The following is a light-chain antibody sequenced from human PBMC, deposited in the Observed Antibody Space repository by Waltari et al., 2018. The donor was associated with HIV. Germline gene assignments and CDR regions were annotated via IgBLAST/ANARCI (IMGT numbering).Light chain of an antibody. J-gene: IGLJ2*01. Sequence: SYMLTQSPSASVAPGKTAAITCGGNDIGSKRVHWYQHKSGQAPVLIIYDDDDRPSGIPERFSGSNSANTATLTITRVEAGDEADYFCQVWDFRSDEVIFGGGTKMTVL. CDR3: QVWDFRSDEVI. CDR1: DIGSKR. V-gene: IGLV3-21*04. CDR2: DDD.